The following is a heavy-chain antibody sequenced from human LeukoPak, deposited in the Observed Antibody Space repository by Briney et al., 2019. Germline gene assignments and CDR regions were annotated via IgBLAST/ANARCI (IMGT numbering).Heavy chain of an antibody. CDR1: GFTFRNYG. CDR2: IWYDGSHT. J-gene: IGHJ4*02. Sequence: PGTSLRLSCAASGFTFRNYGMIWARQAPGKGLEWVALIWYDGSHTNYADSVRGRFTISRDNSRTSLYLQMNNLRAEDTAVYYCASDSSWSFDNWGQGTVVTVSS. CDR3: ASDSSWSFDN. D-gene: IGHD2-8*02. V-gene: IGHV3-33*01.